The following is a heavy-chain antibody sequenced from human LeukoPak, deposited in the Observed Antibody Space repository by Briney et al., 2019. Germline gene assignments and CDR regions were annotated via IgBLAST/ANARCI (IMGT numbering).Heavy chain of an antibody. D-gene: IGHD5-12*01. V-gene: IGHV4-31*11. Sequence: SQTLSLTCAVSGGSISSGGYSWSWIRQPPGKGLEWIGYIYYSGSTYYNPSLKSRVSISVDTSKNHFSLKLSSVTAADSAVYYCARDQYRGWIDYWGQGTRVTVSS. J-gene: IGHJ4*02. CDR1: GGSISSGGYS. CDR3: ARDQYRGWIDY. CDR2: IYYSGST.